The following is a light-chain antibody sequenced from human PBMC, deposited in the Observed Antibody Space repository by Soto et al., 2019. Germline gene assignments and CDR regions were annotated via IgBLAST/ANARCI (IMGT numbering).Light chain of an antibody. J-gene: IGKJ1*01. Sequence: DLQMTQSPSSLSASVGDRVTITCRASQSISTYLNWYQQNPGKAPKLLIYAASSLQSGVPSKFSGSGSGTDFTLSISSLQPEDFATYYCQQSYSTPRTFGQGTKVEMK. CDR1: QSISTY. CDR3: QQSYSTPRT. CDR2: AAS. V-gene: IGKV1-39*01.